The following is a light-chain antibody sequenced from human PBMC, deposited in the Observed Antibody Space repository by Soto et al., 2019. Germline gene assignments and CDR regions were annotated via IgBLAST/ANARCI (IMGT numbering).Light chain of an antibody. CDR3: QQYGSSLWT. J-gene: IGKJ1*01. Sequence: EIVLTQSPGTLSLSPGERATLACRASKSVSSSYVAWYQQKPGQAPRLLIFGASSRATGIPDRFSGSGSGTDFTLTISRLEPEDLAVSYCQQYGSSLWTFGKGTKVESK. V-gene: IGKV3-20*01. CDR2: GAS. CDR1: KSVSSSY.